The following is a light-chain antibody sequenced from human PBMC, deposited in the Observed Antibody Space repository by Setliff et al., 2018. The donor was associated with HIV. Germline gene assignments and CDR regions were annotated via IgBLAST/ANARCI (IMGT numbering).Light chain of an antibody. CDR1: SGDVGRYNL. V-gene: IGLV2-23*01. J-gene: IGLJ1*01. Sequence: QSVLTQPASVSGSPGQSITISCTGTSGDVGRYNLVSWYQQQPGKPPKLMIYQASKRHSGVSNRFSGSKSGNTASLTISGLQAEDEADYYCCSNTGSNTYVFGTGTKVTVL. CDR3: CSNTGSNTYV. CDR2: QAS.